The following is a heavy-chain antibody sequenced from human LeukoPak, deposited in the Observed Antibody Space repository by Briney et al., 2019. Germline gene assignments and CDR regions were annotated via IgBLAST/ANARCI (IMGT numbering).Heavy chain of an antibody. D-gene: IGHD3-22*01. J-gene: IGHJ4*02. Sequence: SETLSLTCTVSGGSISSSNYYWGWIRQPPGKGLEWIGSIYYSGSTYFNPPLKSRVTISVDTSKNQFSLKLSSVTAADTAVYYCARHRYYYDSSGYYCVYYFDYWGQGTLVTVSS. CDR1: GGSISSSNYY. CDR2: IYYSGST. V-gene: IGHV4-39*01. CDR3: ARHRYYYDSSGYYCVYYFDY.